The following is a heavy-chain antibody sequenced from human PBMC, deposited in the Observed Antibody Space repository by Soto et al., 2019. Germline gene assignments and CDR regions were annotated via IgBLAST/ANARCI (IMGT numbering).Heavy chain of an antibody. V-gene: IGHV3-21*01. CDR2: ISSSSSYI. Sequence: EVQLVESGGGLVKPGGSLRLSCAASGFTFSSYSMNWVRQAPGKGLEWVSSISSSSSYIYYADSVKGRFTISRDNAKNSLYLQMNSLRAEDTAVYYCARDPRDWNDSPYFDYWGQGTLVTVSS. D-gene: IGHD1-1*01. CDR1: GFTFSSYS. J-gene: IGHJ4*02. CDR3: ARDPRDWNDSPYFDY.